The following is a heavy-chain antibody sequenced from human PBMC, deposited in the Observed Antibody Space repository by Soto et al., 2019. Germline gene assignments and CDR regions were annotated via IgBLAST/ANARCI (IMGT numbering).Heavy chain of an antibody. CDR1: GFMFSDYY. V-gene: IGHV3-11*03. CDR3: ARGHYSLDV. Sequence: QVQLMQSGGGLVKPGGSLRLSCAASGFMFSDYYMTWIRQTPVRGLEWVAYIDTISDTYYVDSVRGRFTIYRDDARNSWFLQMNSLRFEDSAVYYCARGHYSLDVWGQGTTVTVSS. CDR2: IDTISDT. J-gene: IGHJ6*02.